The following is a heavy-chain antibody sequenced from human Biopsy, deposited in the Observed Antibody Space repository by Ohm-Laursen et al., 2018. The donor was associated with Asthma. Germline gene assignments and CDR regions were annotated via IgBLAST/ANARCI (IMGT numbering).Heavy chain of an antibody. CDR1: GASISRGDFY. J-gene: IGHJ4*02. Sequence: SETLSLTCNVSGASISRGDFYWSWIRQPPGKGLEWIGYIYYSGSTNYNPSLKSRVTISVDTSKNQFSLKLSSVIAADTAVYYCAGFCSGGNCPDHWGQGTLVTVSS. CDR3: AGFCSGGNCPDH. D-gene: IGHD2-15*01. CDR2: IYYSGST. V-gene: IGHV4-61*08.